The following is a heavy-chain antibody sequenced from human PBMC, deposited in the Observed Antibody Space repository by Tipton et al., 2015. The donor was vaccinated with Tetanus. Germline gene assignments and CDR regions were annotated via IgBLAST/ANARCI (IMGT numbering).Heavy chain of an antibody. CDR3: ARVKGTYNHYGLDV. CDR2: IYDSGST. J-gene: IGHJ6*02. V-gene: IGHV4-30-2*01. D-gene: IGHD3-10*01. Sequence: TLSLTCAVSGGSITSGAYSWSWIRQPPGKGLEWIGYIYDSGSTYYNPSLKSRVTISEDRSKNQISLRLRSVTAADTAVYYCARVKGTYNHYGLDVWGQGTTVTVAS. CDR1: GGSITSGAYS.